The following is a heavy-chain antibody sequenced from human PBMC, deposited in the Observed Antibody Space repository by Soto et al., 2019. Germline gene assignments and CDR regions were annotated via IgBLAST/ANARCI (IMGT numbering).Heavy chain of an antibody. J-gene: IGHJ4*02. CDR2: INHSGST. CDR3: ARIAAADD. CDR1: GGSFSGYY. V-gene: IGHV4-34*01. D-gene: IGHD6-13*01. Sequence: SETLSLTCAVYGGSFSGYYWSWIRQPPGKGLEWIGEINHSGSTNYNPSLKSRVTISVDTSKNQFSLKLSSVTAADTAVYYCARIAAADDWGQGTLVIVSS.